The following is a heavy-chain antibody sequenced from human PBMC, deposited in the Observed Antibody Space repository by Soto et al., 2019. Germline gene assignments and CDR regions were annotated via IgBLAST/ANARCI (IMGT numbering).Heavy chain of an antibody. J-gene: IGHJ6*03. CDR3: TTGNTGYNWNYYYYMDV. D-gene: IGHD1-20*01. Sequence: GGSLRLSCAASGFTFSNAWMSWVRQAPGKGLEWVGRIKSKTDGGTTDYAAPVKGRFTISRDDSKNTLYLQMNSLKTEDTAVYYCTTGNTGYNWNYYYYMDVWGKGTTVTVSS. CDR1: GFTFSNAW. CDR2: IKSKTDGGTT. V-gene: IGHV3-15*01.